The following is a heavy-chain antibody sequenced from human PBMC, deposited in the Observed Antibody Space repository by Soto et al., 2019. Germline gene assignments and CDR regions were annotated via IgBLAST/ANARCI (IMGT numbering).Heavy chain of an antibody. J-gene: IGHJ5*02. CDR1: GGSISSGGYY. CDR2: IYYSGST. D-gene: IGHD6-13*01. V-gene: IGHV4-31*03. Sequence: QVQLQESGPGLVKPSQTLSLTCTVSGGSISSGGYYWSWIRQHPGKGLEWIVYIYYSGSTYYNPSLKSRVTISVDTSKNQFSLKLSAVTAADTAVYYCARAAHYRSPFRWFDPWGQGTLVTVSS. CDR3: ARAAHYRSPFRWFDP.